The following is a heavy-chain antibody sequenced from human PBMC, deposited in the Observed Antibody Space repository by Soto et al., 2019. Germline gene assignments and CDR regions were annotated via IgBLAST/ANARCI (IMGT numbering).Heavy chain of an antibody. CDR1: GGSFSGYY. Sequence: SETLSLTCAVYGGSFSGYYWSWIRQPPGKGLEWIGEINHSGSTNYNPSHKSRVTISVDTSKNQFSLKMSTVTAADTAVYYCARGRVVVVAATGWFDPWGQGTLVTVS. D-gene: IGHD2-15*01. CDR2: INHSGST. CDR3: ARGRVVVVAATGWFDP. J-gene: IGHJ5*02. V-gene: IGHV4-34*01.